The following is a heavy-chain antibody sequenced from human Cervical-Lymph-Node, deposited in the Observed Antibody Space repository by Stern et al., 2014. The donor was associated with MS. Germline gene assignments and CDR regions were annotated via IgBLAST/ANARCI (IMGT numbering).Heavy chain of an antibody. V-gene: IGHV1-69*01. J-gene: IGHJ6*02. CDR3: ARGELKEGLVRGMDV. CDR2: IILIFGTA. Sequence: QLVASGAEVTKPGSSVKVSCKASGGTFSSYAISWVRHAPGQGLEWLRGIILIFGTANYAQKFQGRVTITADESTSTAYMELSSLRSEDTAVYYCARGELKEGLVRGMDVWGQGTTVTVSS. CDR1: GGTFSSYA. D-gene: IGHD1-26*01.